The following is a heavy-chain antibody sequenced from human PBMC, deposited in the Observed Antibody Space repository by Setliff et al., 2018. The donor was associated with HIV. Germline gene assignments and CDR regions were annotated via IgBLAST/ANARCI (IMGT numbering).Heavy chain of an antibody. V-gene: IGHV5-51*01. CDR1: GYRFTSHW. D-gene: IGHD1-1*01. Sequence: PGESLTISCKGSGYRFTSHWIAWVRQMPGKGLGWMGIIYPGDSETRYSPSFQGQVTFSADKTVSTAYLQWSSLKPSDTAMYYCAREIRTIEGGALDIWGQGTLVTV. CDR3: AREIRTIEGGALDI. CDR2: IYPGDSET. J-gene: IGHJ3*02.